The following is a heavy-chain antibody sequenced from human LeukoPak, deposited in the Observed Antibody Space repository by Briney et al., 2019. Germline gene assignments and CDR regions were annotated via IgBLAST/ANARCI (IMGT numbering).Heavy chain of an antibody. CDR2: IYPGDSDT. J-gene: IGHJ3*02. D-gene: IGHD5-18*01. Sequence: GESLKISCKGSGYSFTTYWIGWVRQMPGKGLEWMGIIYPGDSDTKYSPSFRGQVTISADKSSSTAPLQWSSLKASDTAMYYCARQSTAMVGDAFNIWGQGTMVTVSS. CDR3: ARQSTAMVGDAFNI. CDR1: GYSFTTYW. V-gene: IGHV5-51*01.